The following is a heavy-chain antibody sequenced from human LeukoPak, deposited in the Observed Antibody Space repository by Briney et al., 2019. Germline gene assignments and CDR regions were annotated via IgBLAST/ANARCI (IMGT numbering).Heavy chain of an antibody. CDR2: IKQDGSEK. J-gene: IGHJ4*02. CDR3: AREDDWNYEDY. V-gene: IGHV3-7*01. Sequence: PGGSLRLSCAASGFNFSNYWMSWVRQAPGKGLEWVANIKQDGSEKYYVNSVKGRFTISRDNAKNSLYLQMNSLRAEDTAIYYCAREDDWNYEDYWGQGTLVTVSS. D-gene: IGHD1-7*01. CDR1: GFNFSNYW.